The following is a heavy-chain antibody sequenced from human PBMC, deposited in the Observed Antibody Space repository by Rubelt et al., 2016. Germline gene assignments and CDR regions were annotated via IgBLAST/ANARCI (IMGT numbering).Heavy chain of an antibody. D-gene: IGHD5-18*01. J-gene: IGHJ4*02. Sequence: EVQVVESGGGLVQAGGSLRLSCAASGFTFSNAWMNWVRQAPGKGLEWVSYISSSSSTIYYADSVKGRFTISRDNAKNSLFLQMNSLGAEDTAVYYCARANRGYTYGYYFDYWGQGTLVTVSS. CDR2: ISSSSSTI. V-gene: IGHV3-48*01. CDR3: ARANRGYTYGYYFDY. CDR1: GFTFSNAW.